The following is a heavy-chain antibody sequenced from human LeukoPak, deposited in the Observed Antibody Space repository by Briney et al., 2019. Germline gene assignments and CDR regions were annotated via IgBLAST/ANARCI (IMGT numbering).Heavy chain of an antibody. V-gene: IGHV3-48*02. CDR3: ARLDSNGPHI. Sequence: GGSLRLSCAASGFTFSSYSMNWVRQAPGKGLEWVSYISNSLTNIYYADSVRGRFTIYRDNAKSSLYLQMNSLRDEDTAVYYCARLDSNGPHIWGQGTMVTVSS. CDR2: ISNSLTNI. J-gene: IGHJ3*02. CDR1: GFTFSSYS. D-gene: IGHD3-22*01.